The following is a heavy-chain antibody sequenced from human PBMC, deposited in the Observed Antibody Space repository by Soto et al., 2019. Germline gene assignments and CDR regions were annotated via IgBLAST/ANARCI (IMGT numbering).Heavy chain of an antibody. J-gene: IGHJ6*02. D-gene: IGHD6-13*01. CDR2: IIPIFGTA. Sequence: QVQLVQSGAEMKKPGSSVKVSCKASGGTFSSYAISWVRQAPGQGLEWMGGIIPIFGTANYAQKFQGRVMITADESSSTAYMELSSLRFEDTAVYYCARVAGKNYYYYGMDVWGQGTTVTVSS. V-gene: IGHV1-69*12. CDR3: ARVAGKNYYYYGMDV. CDR1: GGTFSSYA.